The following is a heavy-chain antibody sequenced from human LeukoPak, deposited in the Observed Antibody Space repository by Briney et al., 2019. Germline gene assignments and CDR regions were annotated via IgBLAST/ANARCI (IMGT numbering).Heavy chain of an antibody. J-gene: IGHJ6*04. Sequence: SVKLSCKVSGGTLSIYAISWVPDTPGRGLEWMGGITPIFDAANYTHKSPVRVTTTADKSTSTAYMELSSLRSEDTAVYYCARGHMVRGVISPYGMDVWGKGTTVTVSS. V-gene: IGHV1-69*06. D-gene: IGHD3-10*01. CDR2: ITPIFDAA. CDR3: ARGHMVRGVISPYGMDV. CDR1: GGTLSIYA.